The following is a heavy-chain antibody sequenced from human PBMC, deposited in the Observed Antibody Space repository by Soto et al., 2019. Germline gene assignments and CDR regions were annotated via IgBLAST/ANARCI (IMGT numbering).Heavy chain of an antibody. CDR3: AKDPPSSGLVDY. Sequence: QVQLQESGPGLVKPSGTLSLTCAVSGGSIISSNWWSWVRQPPGKGLEWIGEIYHSGSTNYNPSLKSPVTIPVDTSKNQFSLKLSSVTPADTAVYYCAKDPPSSGLVDYWGQGTLVTVSS. CDR1: GGSIISSNW. J-gene: IGHJ4*02. D-gene: IGHD3-22*01. CDR2: IYHSGST. V-gene: IGHV4-4*02.